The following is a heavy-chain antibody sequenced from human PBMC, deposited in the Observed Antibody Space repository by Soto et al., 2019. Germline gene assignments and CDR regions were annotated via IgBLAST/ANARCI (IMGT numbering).Heavy chain of an antibody. CDR3: AREDRITMVRGSSGDYYYYYYMDV. V-gene: IGHV1-8*01. J-gene: IGHJ6*03. Sequence: ASVKISCKASGYTFTSYDINWVRQATGQGLEWMGWMNPNSGNTGYAQKFQGRVTMTRNTSISTAYMELSSLRSEDTAVYYCAREDRITMVRGSSGDYYYYYYMDVWGKGTTVTVSS. CDR2: MNPNSGNT. CDR1: GYTFTSYD. D-gene: IGHD3-10*01.